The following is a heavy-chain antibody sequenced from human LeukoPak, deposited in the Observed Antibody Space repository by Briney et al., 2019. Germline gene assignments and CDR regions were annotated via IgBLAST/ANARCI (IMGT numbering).Heavy chain of an antibody. D-gene: IGHD3-10*01. CDR2: INHSGNT. CDR1: GGSISSSSYY. J-gene: IGHJ6*03. Sequence: SDTLSLTCTVSGGSISSSSYYWGWIRQPPGKGLEWIGGINHSGNTNYNPSLKSRVTISVDTSKNQFSLKLSSVTAADTAVYYCARGGYGSGWDYMDVWGKGTTVTVSS. CDR3: ARGGYGSGWDYMDV. V-gene: IGHV4-39*07.